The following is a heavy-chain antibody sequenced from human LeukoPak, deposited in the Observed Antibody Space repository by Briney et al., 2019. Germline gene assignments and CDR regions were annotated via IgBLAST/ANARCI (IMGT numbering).Heavy chain of an antibody. CDR3: ARDQGSLTRSWYTGY. D-gene: IGHD6-13*01. CDR1: GYTFTGYH. V-gene: IGHV1-2*06. Sequence: GASVKVSCKASGYTFTGYHIHWVPQAPGQGLEWMGRINPYSGDTNFAQKFQGRVTMTRDTSITTAYMDLSSLTPDDTAVYFCARDQGSLTRSWYTGYWGQGTQVTVSS. J-gene: IGHJ4*02. CDR2: INPYSGDT.